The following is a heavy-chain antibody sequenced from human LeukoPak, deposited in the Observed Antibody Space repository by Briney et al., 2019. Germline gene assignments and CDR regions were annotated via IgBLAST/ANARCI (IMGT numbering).Heavy chain of an antibody. CDR1: GFTFSSYW. CDR3: ARDRRRQGGYL. V-gene: IGHV3-7*01. J-gene: IGHJ4*02. Sequence: GGSLRLSCAASGFTFSSYWMSWVRQAPGKGLEWVANIKYDGRDKYYVDSVKGRFTISRDNAKNSLYLQMNSLRAEDTAVYYCARDRRRQGGYLWGQGTLVTVSS. CDR2: IKYDGRDK. D-gene: IGHD5-12*01.